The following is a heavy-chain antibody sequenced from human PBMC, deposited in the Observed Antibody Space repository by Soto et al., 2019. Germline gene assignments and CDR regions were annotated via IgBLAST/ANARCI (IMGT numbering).Heavy chain of an antibody. J-gene: IGHJ6*02. CDR3: ARESATQYYGMAV. CDR1: GFTFSTYT. CDR2: ISGISSYI. Sequence: EVQLVESGGGLVKPGGSLRLSCAASGFTFSTYTMNWVRQAPGKGLEWVSSISGISSYIYYADSLKGRFTISRDNSQNSEYQQMNSLKAGETAVYYCARESATQYYGMAVWGQGTPGTVS. V-gene: IGHV3-21*01.